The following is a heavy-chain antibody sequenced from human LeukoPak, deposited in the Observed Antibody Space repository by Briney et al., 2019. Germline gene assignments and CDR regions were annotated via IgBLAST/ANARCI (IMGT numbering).Heavy chain of an antibody. CDR2: ISSSSSTI. CDR3: ARAHLGYYDSSGWPLGSSHY. D-gene: IGHD3-22*01. CDR1: GFTFSSYS. V-gene: IGHV3-48*01. Sequence: PGGSLRLSCAASGFTFSSYSMNWVRQAPGKGLEWVSYISSSSSTIYYADSVKGRFTISRDNAKNSLYLQMNSLRAEDTAVYYCARAHLGYYDSSGWPLGSSHYWGQGTLVTVSS. J-gene: IGHJ4*02.